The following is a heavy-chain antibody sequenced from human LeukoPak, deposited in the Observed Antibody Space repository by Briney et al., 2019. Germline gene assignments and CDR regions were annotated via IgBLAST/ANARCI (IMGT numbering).Heavy chain of an antibody. CDR2: IYTSGST. J-gene: IGHJ5*02. CDR3: ARVMYYYDGSGYYSNWFDP. CDR1: GGSISSYY. V-gene: IGHV4-4*07. D-gene: IGHD3-22*01. Sequence: SETLSLTCTVSGGSISSYYWSWIRQPAGKGLEWIGRIYTSGSTNYNPSLKSRVTMSVDTSKNQFSLKLSSVTAADTAVYYCARVMYYYDGSGYYSNWFDPWGQGTPVTVSS.